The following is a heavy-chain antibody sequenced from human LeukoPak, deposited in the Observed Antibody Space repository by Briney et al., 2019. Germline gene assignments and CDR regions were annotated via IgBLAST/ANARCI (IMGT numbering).Heavy chain of an antibody. CDR3: ARDADYSNPNYYYYMDV. D-gene: IGHD4-11*01. V-gene: IGHV4-59*01. CDR2: IYYSGTT. Sequence: PSETLSLTCTVSGGSISSYYWSWIRQPPGKGLEWIGYIYYSGTTNYNPSLKSRVTIPVDTSKNQFSLKLSSVTAADTAVYYCARDADYSNPNYYYYMDVWGKGTTVTVSS. CDR1: GGSISSYY. J-gene: IGHJ6*03.